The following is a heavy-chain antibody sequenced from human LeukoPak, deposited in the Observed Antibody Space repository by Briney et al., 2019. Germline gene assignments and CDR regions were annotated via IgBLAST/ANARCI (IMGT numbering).Heavy chain of an antibody. CDR3: ARRTALTTPADY. J-gene: IGHJ4*02. CDR1: GGSFSGYY. V-gene: IGHV4-34*01. CDR2: INHSGRT. D-gene: IGHD2-21*02. Sequence: SETLSLTCAVDGGSFSGYYWNWIRQPPGKGLEWIGEINHSGRTNYNPSLKSRVTISVDTSKNQFSLKLSSVTAADTAVYYCARRTALTTPADYWGQGTLVTVSS.